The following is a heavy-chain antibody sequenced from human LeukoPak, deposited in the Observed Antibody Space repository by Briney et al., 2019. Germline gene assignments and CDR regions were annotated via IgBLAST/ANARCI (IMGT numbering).Heavy chain of an antibody. D-gene: IGHD2-2*02. V-gene: IGHV3-20*04. CDR1: GFTFSSYW. Sequence: GGSLRLSCAASGFTFSSYWMHWVRQAPGKGLVWVSGINWNGGSTGYADSVKGRFTISRDNAKNSLYLQMNSLRAEDTALYYCAREGYCSSTSCYTFDYWGQGTLVTVSS. CDR3: AREGYCSSTSCYTFDY. CDR2: INWNGGST. J-gene: IGHJ4*02.